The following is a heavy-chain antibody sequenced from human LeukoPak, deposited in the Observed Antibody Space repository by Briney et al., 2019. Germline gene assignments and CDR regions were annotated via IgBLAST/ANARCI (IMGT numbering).Heavy chain of an antibody. CDR3: ARVGRYSGYEFDH. J-gene: IGHJ4*02. Sequence: SETLSLTCTVFGGSISSSSYYWAWVRQPPGKGLEWIGSVYYGGTTYYNPSLKSRVTLSVDTSKNQFSHKLRSVTHADTAVYYCARVGRYSGYEFDHWGQGTLVTVSS. CDR2: VYYGGTT. V-gene: IGHV4-39*07. D-gene: IGHD5-12*01. CDR1: GGSISSSSYY.